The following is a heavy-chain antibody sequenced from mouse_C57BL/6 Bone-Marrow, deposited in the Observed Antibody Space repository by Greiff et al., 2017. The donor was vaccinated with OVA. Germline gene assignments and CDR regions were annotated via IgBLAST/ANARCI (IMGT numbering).Heavy chain of an antibody. CDR2: SYPGDGDT. D-gene: IGHD1-1*01. Sequence: VQLQQSGPELVKPGASVKISCKASGYAFSSSWMNWVKQRPGKGLEWIGRSYPGDGDTNYNGKFKGKATLTADKSSSTAYMQLSSRTSEDSAVYFCAREYYGSSYYFDYWGQGTTLTVSS. CDR3: AREYYGSSYYFDY. CDR1: GYAFSSSW. J-gene: IGHJ2*01. V-gene: IGHV1-82*01.